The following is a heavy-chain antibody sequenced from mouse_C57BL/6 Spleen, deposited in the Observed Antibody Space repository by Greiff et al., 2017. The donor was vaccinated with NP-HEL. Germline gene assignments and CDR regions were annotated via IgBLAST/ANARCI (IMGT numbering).Heavy chain of an antibody. Sequence: QVQLKQPGAELVKPGASVKLSCKASGYTFTSYWLHWVKQRPGRGLEWIGRIDPNSGGTKYNEKFKRKATLTVDKPSSTAYMQLSSLTSEGSAGYYCAGWRGMSKDYWGQGTTLTVSS. CDR2: IDPNSGGT. J-gene: IGHJ2*01. CDR3: AGWRGMSKDY. D-gene: IGHD2-5*01. V-gene: IGHV1-72*01. CDR1: GYTFTSYW.